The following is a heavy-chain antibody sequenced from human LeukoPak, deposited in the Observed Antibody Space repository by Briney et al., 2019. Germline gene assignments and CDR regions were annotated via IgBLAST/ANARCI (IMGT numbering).Heavy chain of an antibody. J-gene: IGHJ4*02. CDR2: ISSSSSYT. CDR1: GFTFSDYY. CDR3: ARWDRVATKSVDY. Sequence: GGSLRLSCAASGFTFSDYYMSWIRQAPGKGLEWVSYISSSSSYTNYADSVKGRFTISRDNAKNSLYLQMNSLRAEDTAVYYCARWDRVATKSVDYWGQGTLVTVSS. D-gene: IGHD5-12*01. V-gene: IGHV3-11*03.